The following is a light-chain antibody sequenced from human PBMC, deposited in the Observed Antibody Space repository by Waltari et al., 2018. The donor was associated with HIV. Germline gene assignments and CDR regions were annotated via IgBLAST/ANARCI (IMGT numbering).Light chain of an antibody. V-gene: IGKV3-11*01. Sequence: IVLTQSPAILSSTPGESVTLSCRASQSVSSYLAWYQQKPGQAPRLLMYDASNRTTGIPARFSGSGSGKDFTLTISSLEPEDFAVYYCQQRNSWPPDVTFGPGTKVDIK. CDR2: DAS. CDR1: QSVSSY. CDR3: QQRNSWPPDVT. J-gene: IGKJ3*01.